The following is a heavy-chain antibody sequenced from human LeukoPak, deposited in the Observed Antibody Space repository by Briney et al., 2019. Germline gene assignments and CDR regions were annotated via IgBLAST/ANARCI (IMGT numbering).Heavy chain of an antibody. CDR3: ARHQGDCVTNSCGVDWFDP. CDR2: IHYSGGA. V-gene: IGHV4-59*08. CDR1: GGSISGYY. J-gene: IGHJ5*02. Sequence: PSETLSLTCTVSGGSISGYYWRWFRQPPGKGLEWVGYIHYSGGANYNPSLKNRVSISVDTSSNQFSLKLNSVTAADTAVYFCARHQGDCVTNSCGVDWFDPWGQGTLVTVSS. D-gene: IGHD3-3*01.